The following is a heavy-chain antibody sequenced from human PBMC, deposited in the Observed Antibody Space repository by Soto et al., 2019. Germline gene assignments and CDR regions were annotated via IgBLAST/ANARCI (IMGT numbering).Heavy chain of an antibody. CDR3: ARGIFGSGTANDY. CDR2: INGDGSGT. V-gene: IGHV3-74*01. J-gene: IGHJ4*02. D-gene: IGHD3-10*01. Sequence: EVQLVESGGGLVQPGGSLRLSCAASGFTFSGSWMHWVRQAPGKGLVWVSRINGDGSGTSYADFVKGRFTISRDDAKNTPFLQMNGLRADDTAVYYCARGIFGSGTANDYWGQGTLVTVSS. CDR1: GFTFSGSW.